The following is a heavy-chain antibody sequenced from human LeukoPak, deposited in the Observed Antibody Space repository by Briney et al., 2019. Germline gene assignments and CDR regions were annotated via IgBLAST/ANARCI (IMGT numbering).Heavy chain of an antibody. V-gene: IGHV4-59*08. CDR1: GGSISSYY. CDR2: VSYSGST. D-gene: IGHD2-2*01. Sequence: PSETLSLTCTVSGGSISSYYWSWIRQPPGKGLEWLGYVSYSGSTNYNPSLKSRVTISVDTSENQFSLNLTSVTAADTAVYYCARHGSSSSCSRPWGQGTLVNVSS. J-gene: IGHJ4*02. CDR3: ARHGSSSSCSRP.